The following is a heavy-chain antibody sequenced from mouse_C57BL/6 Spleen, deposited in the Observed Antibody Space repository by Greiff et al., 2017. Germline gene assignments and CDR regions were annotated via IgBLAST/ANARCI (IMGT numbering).Heavy chain of an antibody. CDR2: ISSGGDYI. D-gene: IGHD1-1*01. J-gene: IGHJ3*01. Sequence: EVKLVESGEGLVKPGGSLKLSCAASGFTFSSYAMSWVRQTPEKRLEWVAYISSGGDYIYYADTVKGRFTISRGNARNTLYLQMSSLKSEDTAMYYCTREYYGSSYVWFAYWGQGTLVTVSA. CDR3: TREYYGSSYVWFAY. V-gene: IGHV5-9-1*02. CDR1: GFTFSSYA.